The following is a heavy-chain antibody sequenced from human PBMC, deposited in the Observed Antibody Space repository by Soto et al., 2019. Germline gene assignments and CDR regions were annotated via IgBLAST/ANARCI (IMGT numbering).Heavy chain of an antibody. CDR3: AKDLRDFWSGWPQHYYYGMDV. CDR2: ASYDGSDK. V-gene: IGHV3-30*18. Sequence: QVQLVESGGGVVQPGRSLRLSCAAAGFTFSSYGMHWVRQAPGKGLEWLAVASYDGSDKYYADSVKGRFTVSRDNSKNTLYLQMNGLRAEDTAVYFCAKDLRDFWSGWPQHYYYGMDVWGQGTTVIVSS. J-gene: IGHJ6*02. CDR1: GFTFSSYG. D-gene: IGHD3-3*01.